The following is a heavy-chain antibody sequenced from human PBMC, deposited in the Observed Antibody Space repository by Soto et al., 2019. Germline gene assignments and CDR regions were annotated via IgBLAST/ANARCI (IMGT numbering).Heavy chain of an antibody. J-gene: IGHJ4*02. CDR1: DLNCVNPW. D-gene: IGHD3-10*01. Sequence: LPYTAFDLNCVNPWRRRILQTPGKGLEWVGRIKSKTDGGTTDYAAPVKGRFTISRDDSKNTLYLQMNSLRADDSAVYYCERGEPMALDYWGQAILVTVHS. CDR3: ERGEPMALDY. CDR2: IKSKTDGGTT. V-gene: IGHV3-15*07.